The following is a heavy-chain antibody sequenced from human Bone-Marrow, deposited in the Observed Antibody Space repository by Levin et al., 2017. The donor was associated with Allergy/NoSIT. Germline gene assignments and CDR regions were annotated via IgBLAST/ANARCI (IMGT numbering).Heavy chain of an antibody. D-gene: IGHD6-13*01. CDR3: AREVAAAGTLIDL. CDR1: GASISSGGYY. J-gene: IGHJ5*02. Sequence: LRLSCTVSGASISSGGYYWSWIRQHPGTGLEWIGYIYYSGIIYYNPSLRPRVTISMDTSKNQFSLKLSSVTAADTGVYYCAREVAAAGTLIDLWGQGTLVAVSS. CDR2: IYYSGII. V-gene: IGHV4-31*03.